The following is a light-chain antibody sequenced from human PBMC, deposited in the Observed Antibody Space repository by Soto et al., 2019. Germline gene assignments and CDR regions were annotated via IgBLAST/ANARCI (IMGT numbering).Light chain of an antibody. Sequence: DIQMTQSPSTLSASVGDRVTITCRASQSISSWLAWYQQKPGKAPNLLIYTTSNLQSGVPSRFSGSGSGTDFTLTISSLQPEDFATYYCQHSYSSPTFGRGTKVDIK. CDR1: QSISSW. CDR3: QHSYSSPT. V-gene: IGKV1-39*01. CDR2: TTS. J-gene: IGKJ3*01.